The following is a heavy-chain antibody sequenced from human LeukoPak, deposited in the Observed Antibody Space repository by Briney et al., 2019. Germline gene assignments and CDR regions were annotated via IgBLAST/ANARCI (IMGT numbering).Heavy chain of an antibody. CDR1: GFTFSSHA. Sequence: GGSLRLSCAASGFTFSSHAMSWVRQAPGKGLEWVSAISGSGGSTYYADSVKGRFTISRDNSKNTLYLQMNSLRAEDTAVYYCARPTTVVTPGRDAFDIWGQGTMVTVSS. V-gene: IGHV3-23*01. CDR3: ARPTTVVTPGRDAFDI. J-gene: IGHJ3*02. CDR2: ISGSGGST. D-gene: IGHD4-23*01.